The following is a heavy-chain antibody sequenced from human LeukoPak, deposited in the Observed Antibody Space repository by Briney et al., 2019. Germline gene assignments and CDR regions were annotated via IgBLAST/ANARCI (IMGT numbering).Heavy chain of an antibody. CDR3: ARPEYPYSSSWYVAEYFQH. CDR2: IYPGDSDT. CDR1: GYSFTSYW. Sequence: GESLKISCKGSGYSFTSYWIGWVRQMPGKGLEWMGIIYPGDSDTRYSPSFQGQVTISADKSISTAYLQWSSLKASDTAMYYCARPEYPYSSSWYVAEYFQHWGQGTLVTVSS. D-gene: IGHD6-13*01. V-gene: IGHV5-51*01. J-gene: IGHJ1*01.